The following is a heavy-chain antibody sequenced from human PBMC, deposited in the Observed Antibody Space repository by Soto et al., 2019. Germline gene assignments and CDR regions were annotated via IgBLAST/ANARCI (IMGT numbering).Heavy chain of an antibody. CDR2: ISGSGGST. CDR1: GFTFSNYA. V-gene: IGHV3-23*01. CDR3: AKGPPIGYYYDSSGYIN. J-gene: IGHJ4*02. Sequence: GGSLRLSCAASGFTFSNYAMSWVRQAPGKGLEWVSVISGSGGSTYYADSVKGRFTISRDNSKSTLYLQMNSLRAEDTAVFYCAKGPPIGYYYDSSGYINWGQGTLVTVSS. D-gene: IGHD3-22*01.